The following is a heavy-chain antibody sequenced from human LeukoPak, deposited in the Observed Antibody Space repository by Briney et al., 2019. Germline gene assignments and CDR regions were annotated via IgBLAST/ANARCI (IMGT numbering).Heavy chain of an antibody. D-gene: IGHD3-22*01. CDR2: INHSGST. CDR3: ARGGDSSGYYFIDY. Sequence: PSETLSLTCAVYGGSFSGYYWSWLRQPPGKGLEWVGEINHSGSTNYNPSLKSRVTISVDTSKNLFSLKLSSVTAADTAVYYCARGGDSSGYYFIDYWGQGTLVTVSS. V-gene: IGHV4-34*01. J-gene: IGHJ4*02. CDR1: GGSFSGYY.